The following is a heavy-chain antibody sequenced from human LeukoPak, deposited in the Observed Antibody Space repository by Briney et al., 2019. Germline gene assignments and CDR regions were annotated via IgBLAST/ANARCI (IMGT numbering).Heavy chain of an antibody. J-gene: IGHJ4*02. CDR1: GYSISSGYY. V-gene: IGHV4-38-2*02. D-gene: IGHD3-16*02. CDR2: IYHSGST. CDR3: AKAGFRVAFGAVIVQQRHYFDY. Sequence: PSETLSLTCTVSGYSISSGYYWGWIRQPPGKGLEWIGSIYHSGSTYYNPSLKSRVTVSVDTSKNQFSLKTRSVTAADTAVYYCAKAGFRVAFGAVIVQQRHYFDYWGQGTLVTVSS.